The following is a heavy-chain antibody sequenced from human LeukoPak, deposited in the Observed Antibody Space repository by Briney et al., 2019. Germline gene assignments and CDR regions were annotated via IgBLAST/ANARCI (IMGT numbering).Heavy chain of an antibody. V-gene: IGHV5-51*01. Sequence: GESQKISCKGSGYTFTSYWIAWVRQMPGKGLEWMGIIYPGDSDTRYSPSFQGQVAISGDKSISSAYLQWSSLKASDTAMYYCARVITMIRGVPDRFDPWGQGTLVTVSS. D-gene: IGHD3-10*01. J-gene: IGHJ5*02. CDR2: IYPGDSDT. CDR3: ARVITMIRGVPDRFDP. CDR1: GYTFTSYW.